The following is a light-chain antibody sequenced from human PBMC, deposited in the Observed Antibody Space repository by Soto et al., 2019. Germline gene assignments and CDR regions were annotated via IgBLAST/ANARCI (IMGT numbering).Light chain of an antibody. J-gene: IGKJ3*01. CDR2: GAS. CDR3: QQYGRSPFT. Sequence: PGERVTLSCRASQSVSSTYLTEFQQRPGQAPRLLIYGASTRAPGIPGRFSVSASGTDFTLTISSLQPEDFAVYYCQQYGRSPFTFGPGTKVDIK. V-gene: IGKV3-20*01. CDR1: QSVSSTY.